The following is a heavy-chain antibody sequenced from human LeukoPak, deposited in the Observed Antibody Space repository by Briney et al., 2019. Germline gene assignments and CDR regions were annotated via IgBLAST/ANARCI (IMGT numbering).Heavy chain of an antibody. CDR1: GYTFTSYG. Sequence: ASAKVSCKASGYTFTSYGISWVRQAPGQGLEWMGWISAYNGNTNYAQKLQGRVTMTTDTSTSTAYMELRSLRSDDTAVYYCARGKGIRGGSYHLDEFDYWGQGTLVTVSS. D-gene: IGHD3-10*01. J-gene: IGHJ4*02. V-gene: IGHV1-18*01. CDR2: ISAYNGNT. CDR3: ARGKGIRGGSYHLDEFDY.